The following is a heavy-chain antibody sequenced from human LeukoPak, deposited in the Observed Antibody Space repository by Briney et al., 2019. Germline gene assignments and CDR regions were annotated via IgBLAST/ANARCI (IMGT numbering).Heavy chain of an antibody. D-gene: IGHD6-13*01. CDR2: ISGSGDST. CDR1: GFTFSNLW. V-gene: IGHV3-23*01. J-gene: IGHJ4*02. CDR3: AKTRPLDSSSWSHGDY. Sequence: GGSLRLSCAASGFTFSNLWMSWVRQAPGKGLEWVSAISGSGDSTYYGDSVKGRLTISRDNSKNTLYLQMNSLRAEDTAVYYCAKTRPLDSSSWSHGDYWGQGTLVTVSS.